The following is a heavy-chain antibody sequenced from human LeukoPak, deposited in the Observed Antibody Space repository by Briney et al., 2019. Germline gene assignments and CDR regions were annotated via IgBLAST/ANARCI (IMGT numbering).Heavy chain of an antibody. CDR3: ARDGARGTYYYGMDV. V-gene: IGHV3-21*01. CDR1: GFTFSSYS. D-gene: IGHD3-16*01. Sequence: GGSLRLSCAASGFTFSSYSMNWVRQAPGKGLEWVSSISSSSSYIYYADSVKGRFTISRDNAKNSLYLQMNSLRAEDTAVYYCARDGARGTYYYGMDVRGQGTTVTVSS. J-gene: IGHJ6*02. CDR2: ISSSSSYI.